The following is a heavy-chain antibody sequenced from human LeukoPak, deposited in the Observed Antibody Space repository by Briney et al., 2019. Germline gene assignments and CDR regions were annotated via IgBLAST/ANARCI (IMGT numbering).Heavy chain of an antibody. D-gene: IGHD2-15*01. J-gene: IGHJ5*02. V-gene: IGHV4-34*01. CDR2: INHSRTT. CDR3: ARDVDATSGWFDP. Sequence: SETLSLTCAVSGGSFSGYYWSWIRQPPGKGLEGIGGINHSRTTNYNPSLKSRVTISVDTSKNQFSLKLSSVTAADTAVYYCARDVDATSGWFDPWGQGTLVTVSS. CDR1: GGSFSGYY.